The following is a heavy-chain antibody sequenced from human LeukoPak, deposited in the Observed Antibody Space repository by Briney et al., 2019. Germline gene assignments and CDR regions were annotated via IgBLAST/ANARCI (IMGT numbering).Heavy chain of an antibody. CDR1: GGSISSYY. CDR3: ARGGSSGWAYRYNWFDP. V-gene: IGHV4-59*12. D-gene: IGHD6-19*01. CDR2: IYYSGST. Sequence: SETLSLTCTVSGGSISSYYWSWIRQPPGKGLEWIGYIYYSGSTNYNPSLKSRVTISVDTSKNQFSLKLSSVTAADTAVYYCARGGSSGWAYRYNWFDPWGQGTLVTVSS. J-gene: IGHJ5*02.